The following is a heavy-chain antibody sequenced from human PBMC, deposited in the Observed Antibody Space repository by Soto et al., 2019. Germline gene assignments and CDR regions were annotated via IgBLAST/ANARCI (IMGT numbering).Heavy chain of an antibody. D-gene: IGHD6-19*01. Sequence: QVQLVQSGAEVKKPGSSVKVSCKASGGTFSSYTISWVRQAPGQGLEWMGRIIPILGIANYAQKFQGRVTLTADKATSTAYMELSSLRSEDTAVYYCASEAPPYQLYSSGWSLSADYWGQGTLVTVSS. J-gene: IGHJ4*02. CDR2: IIPILGIA. CDR1: GGTFSSYT. CDR3: ASEAPPYQLYSSGWSLSADY. V-gene: IGHV1-69*02.